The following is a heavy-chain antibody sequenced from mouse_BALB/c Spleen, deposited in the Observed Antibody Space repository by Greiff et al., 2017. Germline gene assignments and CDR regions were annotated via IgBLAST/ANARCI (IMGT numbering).Heavy chain of an antibody. CDR3: ARDTSWFAY. Sequence: DVHLVESGGGLVQPGGSLRLSCATSGFTFTDYYMSWVRQPPGKALEWLGFIRNKANGYTTEYSASVKGRFTISRDNSQSILYLQMNTLRAEDSATYYCARDTSWFAYWGQGTLVTVSA. CDR2: IRNKANGYTT. V-gene: IGHV7-3*02. J-gene: IGHJ3*01. CDR1: GFTFTDYY.